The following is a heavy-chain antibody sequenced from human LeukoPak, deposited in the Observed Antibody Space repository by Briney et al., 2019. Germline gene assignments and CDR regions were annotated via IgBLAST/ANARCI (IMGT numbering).Heavy chain of an antibody. Sequence: GGSLRLSCAASGFTFSTYWMSWVRQAPGKGLEWVANIKYDGSEKYFVDSVKGRFTISRDNAKNSLYLQMNSLRAEDTAVYYCARDYPYYYDGMWYCDYWGQGTLVSVSS. V-gene: IGHV3-7*01. D-gene: IGHD3-22*01. CDR3: ARDYPYYYDGMWYCDY. J-gene: IGHJ4*02. CDR1: GFTFSTYW. CDR2: IKYDGSEK.